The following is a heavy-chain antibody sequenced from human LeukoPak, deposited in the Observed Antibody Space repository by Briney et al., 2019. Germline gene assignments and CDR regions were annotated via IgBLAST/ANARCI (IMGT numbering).Heavy chain of an antibody. V-gene: IGHV3-7*03. CDR3: AKDSSGYSDYFDY. Sequence: PGGSLRLSCAASGFTFSSYWMSWVRQAPGKGLEWVANIKQDGSEKYYVDSVKGRFTISRDNAKNSLYLQMNSLRAEDTAVYYCAKDSSGYSDYFDYWGQGTLVTVSS. D-gene: IGHD3-22*01. J-gene: IGHJ4*02. CDR1: GFTFSSYW. CDR2: IKQDGSEK.